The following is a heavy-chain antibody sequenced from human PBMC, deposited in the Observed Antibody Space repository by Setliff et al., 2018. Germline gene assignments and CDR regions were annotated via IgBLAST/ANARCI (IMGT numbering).Heavy chain of an antibody. CDR1: GGTFSDYY. V-gene: IGHV4-34*01. D-gene: IGHD3-22*01. CDR2: INHRGST. Sequence: SETLSLTCAAYGGTFSDYYWTWIRQPPGKGLEWVGEINHRGSTTYNPSLKSRVTMSVDTSKNHVSLKLSSVTAADTAVYYCARAHTWSLPNDNSGYPGWFDPWGQGTLVTVSS. CDR3: ARAHTWSLPNDNSGYPGWFDP. J-gene: IGHJ5*02.